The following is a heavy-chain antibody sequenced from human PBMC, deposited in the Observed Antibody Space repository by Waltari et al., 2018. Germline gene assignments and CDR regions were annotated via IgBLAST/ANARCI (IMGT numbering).Heavy chain of an antibody. Sequence: EVQLVESGGGLVKPGGSLRLSCAASGFTFSSYSMNWVRQAPGKGLEWVSAISSSSSYIYYADSVKGRFTIARENAKNSLYLQMNSLRAGDTAVYYCASGGSSVSYWGQGTLVTVSS. CDR2: ISSSSSYI. CDR3: ASGGSSVSY. V-gene: IGHV3-21*01. J-gene: IGHJ4*02. CDR1: GFTFSSYS. D-gene: IGHD2-15*01.